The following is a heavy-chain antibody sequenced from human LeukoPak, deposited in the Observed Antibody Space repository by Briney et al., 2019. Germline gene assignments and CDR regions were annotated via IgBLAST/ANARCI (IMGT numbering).Heavy chain of an antibody. CDR2: IRYDGSNK. CDR1: GFTFSSYG. J-gene: IGHJ4*02. D-gene: IGHD4-17*01. CDR3: AKAGRRGRRYYFDY. Sequence: GGSLRLSCAASGFTFSSYGMHWVRQAPGKGLEWVAFIRYDGSNKYYADSLKGRFTISRDNSKNTLYLQMNSLRAEDTAVYYCAKAGRRGRRYYFDYWGQGTLVTVSS. V-gene: IGHV3-30*02.